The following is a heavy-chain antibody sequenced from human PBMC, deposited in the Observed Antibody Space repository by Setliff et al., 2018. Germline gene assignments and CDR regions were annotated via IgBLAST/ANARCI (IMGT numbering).Heavy chain of an antibody. D-gene: IGHD2-2*01. J-gene: IGHJ4*02. Sequence: GGSLRLSCAASGFTFSSYTMHWVRQAPGKGLEWVAVISYDGSNKYYADSVKGRFTISRDNSKNTLYLQMNSLRAEDTAVYYCAKAIAPIVVVPAAMLEAYWGQGTLVTVSS. CDR2: ISYDGSNK. CDR3: AKAIAPIVVVPAAMLEAY. CDR1: GFTFSSYT. V-gene: IGHV3-30*04.